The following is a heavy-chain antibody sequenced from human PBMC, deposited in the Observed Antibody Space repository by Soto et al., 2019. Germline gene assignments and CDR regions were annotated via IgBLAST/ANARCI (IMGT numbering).Heavy chain of an antibody. J-gene: IGHJ4*02. V-gene: IGHV4-39*01. CDR1: GGSISSTSYY. CDR3: ARQVVDGTVAGAGSFDY. Sequence: QLQLQESGPGLVKPSETLSLTCTVSGGSISSTSYYWVWIRQPPGKGLEWIGSVYYSGSTYYNPSLKSRVTISADTSENQFSLKLSSVTAADTAVYYCARQVVDGTVAGAGSFDYWGQGTLVTVSS. CDR2: VYYSGST. D-gene: IGHD6-19*01.